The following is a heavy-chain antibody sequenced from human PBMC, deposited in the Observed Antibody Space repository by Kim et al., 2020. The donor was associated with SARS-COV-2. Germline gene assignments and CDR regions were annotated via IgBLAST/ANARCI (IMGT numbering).Heavy chain of an antibody. D-gene: IGHD3-10*01. J-gene: IGHJ4*02. CDR3: ARDQHMVRGVTKRTFDY. Sequence: LKGRVTISVDTAKNQFSLKRSSVTAADTAVYYCARDQHMVRGVTKRTFDYWGQGTLVTVSS. V-gene: IGHV4-39*07.